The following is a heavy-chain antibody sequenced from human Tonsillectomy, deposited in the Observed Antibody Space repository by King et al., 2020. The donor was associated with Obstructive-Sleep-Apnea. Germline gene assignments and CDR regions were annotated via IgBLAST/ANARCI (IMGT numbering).Heavy chain of an antibody. CDR1: GFTFSSYA. Sequence: VQLVESGGGLVRPGGSLRLSCAASGFTFSSYAMTWVRQAPGKGLEWVSAIRVSGGSRYCADSVKGRFNISRDNSKNTLYLQMNSLRAEDTAVYYCAKLVWFGELFGKYGMDVWGQGTTVTVSS. CDR3: AKLVWFGELFGKYGMDV. V-gene: IGHV3-23*04. J-gene: IGHJ6*02. CDR2: IRVSGGSR. D-gene: IGHD3-10*01.